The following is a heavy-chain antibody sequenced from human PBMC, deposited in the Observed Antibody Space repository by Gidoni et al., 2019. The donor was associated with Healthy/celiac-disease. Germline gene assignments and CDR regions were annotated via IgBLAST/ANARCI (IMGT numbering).Heavy chain of an antibody. J-gene: IGHJ4*02. D-gene: IGHD3-10*01. CDR3: ARVRVPRLLWFGEFPY. Sequence: QVQLVQSGAEVKKPGASVKVSCKASGYTFTSYAMHWVRQAPGQRLEWMGWINAGNGNTKYSQKFQGRVTITRDTSASTAYMELSSLRSEDTAVYYCARVRVPRLLWFGEFPYWGQGTLVTVSS. CDR2: INAGNGNT. CDR1: GYTFTSYA. V-gene: IGHV1-3*01.